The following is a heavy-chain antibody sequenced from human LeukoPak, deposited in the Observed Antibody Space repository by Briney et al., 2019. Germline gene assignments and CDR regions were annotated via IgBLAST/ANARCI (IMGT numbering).Heavy chain of an antibody. CDR2: IYHSGST. D-gene: IGHD3-10*01. J-gene: IGHJ4*02. Sequence: PSGTLSLTCAVSGGSISSSNWWSWVRQPPRKGLEWIGEIYHSGSTNYNPSLKSRVTISVDKSKNQFSLKLSSVTAADTAVYYCARGTYYYGSGGLEYYFDYWGQGTLVTVSS. V-gene: IGHV4-4*02. CDR1: GGSISSSNW. CDR3: ARGTYYYGSGGLEYYFDY.